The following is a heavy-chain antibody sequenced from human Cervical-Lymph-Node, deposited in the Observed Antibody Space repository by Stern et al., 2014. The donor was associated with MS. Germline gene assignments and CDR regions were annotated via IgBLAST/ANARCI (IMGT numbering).Heavy chain of an antibody. Sequence: VHLVESGAEVKKPGASVKVSCKASGYTFTGYYIHWVRQAPGQGLEWMGWIIPNNGDTNYAQNFQGRVTMTRDTSISTAYMELSRLRSDDTAVYYCAKDGYNYWGQGTLVTVSS. CDR1: GYTFTGYY. D-gene: IGHD5-24*01. J-gene: IGHJ4*02. CDR2: IIPNNGDT. CDR3: AKDGYNY. V-gene: IGHV1-2*02.